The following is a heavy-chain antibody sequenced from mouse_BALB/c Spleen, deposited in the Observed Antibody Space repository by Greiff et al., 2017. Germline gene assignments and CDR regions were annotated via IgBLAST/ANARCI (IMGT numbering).Heavy chain of an antibody. V-gene: IGHV5-4*02. CDR2: ISDGGSYT. Sequence: EVQLQESGGGLVKPGGSLKLSCAASGFTFSDYYMYWVRQTPEKRLEWVATISDGGSYTYYPDSVKGRFTISRDNAKNNLYLQMSSLKSEDTAMYYCAREGGDGYALYAMDYWGQGTSVTVSS. D-gene: IGHD2-3*01. CDR3: AREGGDGYALYAMDY. J-gene: IGHJ4*01. CDR1: GFTFSDYY.